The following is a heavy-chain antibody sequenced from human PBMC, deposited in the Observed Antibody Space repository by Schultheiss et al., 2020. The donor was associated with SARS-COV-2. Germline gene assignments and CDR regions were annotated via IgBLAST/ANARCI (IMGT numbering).Heavy chain of an antibody. CDR1: GGSISSSSYY. Sequence: SETLSLTCTVSGGSISSSSYYWGWIRQPPGKGLEWIGEINHSGSTNYNPSLKSRVTISVDTSKNQFSLKLSSVTAADTAVYYCARAVLRYFDWTLDYWGQGTLVTVSS. CDR3: ARAVLRYFDWTLDY. J-gene: IGHJ4*02. D-gene: IGHD3-9*01. V-gene: IGHV4-39*07. CDR2: INHSGST.